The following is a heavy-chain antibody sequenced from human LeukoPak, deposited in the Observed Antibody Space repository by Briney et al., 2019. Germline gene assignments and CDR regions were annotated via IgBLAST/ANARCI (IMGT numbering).Heavy chain of an antibody. V-gene: IGHV4-59*08. CDR2: IYYSGST. J-gene: IGHJ4*02. D-gene: IGHD3-22*01. CDR1: GGSISTYY. Sequence: SETLSLTCSVSGGSISTYYWSWIRQPPGKGLEWIGYIYYSGSTNYNPSLKSRVTISVDTSKNHFSLKLSSVTAADTAVYYCARLYDSSGYYYPFDYWGQGTLVTVSS. CDR3: ARLYDSSGYYYPFDY.